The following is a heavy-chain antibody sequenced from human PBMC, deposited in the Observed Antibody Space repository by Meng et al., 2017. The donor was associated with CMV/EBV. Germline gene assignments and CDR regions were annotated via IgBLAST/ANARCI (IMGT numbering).Heavy chain of an antibody. V-gene: IGHV4-39*07. CDR1: GGSISSSGYY. CDR2: SFYSGTT. Sequence: SETLSLTCTVSGGSISSSGYYWGWNRQPPGKGLEWIGSSFYSGTTYYNPSLKSRVTISVDTSKNQFSLKLSSVTAADAAVYCCARNPLKAHLGWVLTNFDYWGQGTMVTVSS. D-gene: IGHD4/OR15-4a*01. J-gene: IGHJ4*02. CDR3: ARNPLKAHLGWVLTNFDY.